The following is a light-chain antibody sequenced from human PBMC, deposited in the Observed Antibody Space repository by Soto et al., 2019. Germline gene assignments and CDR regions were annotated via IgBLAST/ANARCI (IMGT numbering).Light chain of an antibody. V-gene: IGKV3-15*01. CDR1: RSVNSN. CDR3: QQYNNWPPYT. Sequence: EIGMTQSPATLSVSPGERATLSCRASRSVNSNLAWYPQRPGQAPRLLIYGASTRATGIPARFSGSGSGIEFTLTISSLQSEDFAVYYCQQYNNWPPYTFGQGTKLQIK. CDR2: GAS. J-gene: IGKJ2*01.